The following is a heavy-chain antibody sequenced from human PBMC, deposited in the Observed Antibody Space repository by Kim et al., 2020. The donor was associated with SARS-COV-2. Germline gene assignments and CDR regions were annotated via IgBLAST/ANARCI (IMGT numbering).Heavy chain of an antibody. CDR1: GFTFSGYA. CDR3: EKEGQSYYASVSSYY. Sequence: GGSLRLSCAASGFTFSGYAMRWVRQAPGKGLEWVSGISWNSGSYDAASVVKRRTIISSDNNKNFLYQQMISPAAEDTAFYYSEKEGQSYYASVSSYYWG. D-gene: IGHD3-10*01. CDR2: ISWNSGSY. V-gene: IGHV3-9*01. J-gene: IGHJ4*01.